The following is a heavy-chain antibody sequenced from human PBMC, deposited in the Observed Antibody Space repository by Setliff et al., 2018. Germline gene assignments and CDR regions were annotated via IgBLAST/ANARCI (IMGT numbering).Heavy chain of an antibody. CDR1: GGSISSGSYY. Sequence: PSETLSLTCTVSGGSISSGSYYWSWIRQPAGKGLEWIGRIYTSGSTNYNPSLKSRVTMSVDTSKNQFSLKLSSVTAADTAVYYCARETTAWGYVDTAMVTFIDQWGQGTLVTVSS. J-gene: IGHJ4*02. CDR2: IYTSGST. D-gene: IGHD5-18*01. CDR3: ARETTAWGYVDTAMVTFIDQ. V-gene: IGHV4-61*02.